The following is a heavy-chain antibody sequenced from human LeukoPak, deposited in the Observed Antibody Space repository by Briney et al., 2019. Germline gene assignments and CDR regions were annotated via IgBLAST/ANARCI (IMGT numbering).Heavy chain of an antibody. D-gene: IGHD3-3*01. CDR3: ARGSRFGVVGRDAFDI. Sequence: GGSLRLSCAASGFTFSSYSMNWVRQAPGKGLEWVSSISSSSSYIYYADSVKGRFTISRDNAKNSLYLQMNSLRAEDTAVYYCARGSRFGVVGRDAFDIWGQGTMVTVSS. V-gene: IGHV3-21*01. J-gene: IGHJ3*02. CDR1: GFTFSSYS. CDR2: ISSSSSYI.